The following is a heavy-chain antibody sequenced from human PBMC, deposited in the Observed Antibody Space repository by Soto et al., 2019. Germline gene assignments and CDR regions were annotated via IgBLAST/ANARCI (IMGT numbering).Heavy chain of an antibody. J-gene: IGHJ5*02. Sequence: PSETLSLTCTISGDSISSTYYWGWVRQPPGKGLECIGAVYYTGFTYYNPSLKSRLTISLDTSKNQSSLRLSSVTAADTAIYYCARLPVVVIALGYFDPWGPGTPVTVSS. CDR1: GDSISSTYY. D-gene: IGHD2-21*01. CDR3: ARLPVVVIALGYFDP. V-gene: IGHV4-39*01. CDR2: VYYTGFT.